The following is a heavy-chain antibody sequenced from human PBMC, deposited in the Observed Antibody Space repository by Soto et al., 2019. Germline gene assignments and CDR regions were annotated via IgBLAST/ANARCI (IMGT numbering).Heavy chain of an antibody. J-gene: IGHJ6*02. CDR1: GNSVSSNSAA. Sequence: SQTLALACGVSGNSVSSNSAACIFIRQSPSRGLEWLGRTYYRSKLYNDYAVSVKSRITINPDTSKNQFSLHLDSVIPEDTAVYYCAGVASFRGMDVWGQGTPVTVSS. V-gene: IGHV6-1*01. D-gene: IGHD2-21*01. CDR2: TYYRSKLYN. CDR3: AGVASFRGMDV.